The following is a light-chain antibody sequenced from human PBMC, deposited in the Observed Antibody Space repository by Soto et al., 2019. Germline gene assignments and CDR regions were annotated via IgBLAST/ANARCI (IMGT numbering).Light chain of an antibody. CDR1: QSVSSSY. J-gene: IGKJ3*01. CDR3: QQYGSSPFT. Sequence: EIVLTQSPGTLSLSPGERATLSCRASQSVSSSYLAWYQQKPGQAPRLLLYGASSRATGIPDRFSGSGSGTDFALTISRLEPEAFAVYYCQQYGSSPFTFGPGTKVDIK. CDR2: GAS. V-gene: IGKV3-20*01.